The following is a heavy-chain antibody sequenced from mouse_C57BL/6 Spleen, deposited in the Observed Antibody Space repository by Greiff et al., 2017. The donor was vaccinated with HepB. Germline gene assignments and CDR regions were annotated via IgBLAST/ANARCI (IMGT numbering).Heavy chain of an antibody. Sequence: QVQLQQPGAELVKPGASVKLSCKASGYTFTSYWMQWVKQRPGQGLEWIGEIDPSDSYTNYNQKFKGKATLTVDTSSSTAYMQLSSLTSEDSAVYYGARGGYYVKFADWGQGTLVTVSA. CDR2: IDPSDSYT. V-gene: IGHV1-50*01. D-gene: IGHD2-3*01. J-gene: IGHJ3*01. CDR3: ARGGYYVKFAD. CDR1: GYTFTSYW.